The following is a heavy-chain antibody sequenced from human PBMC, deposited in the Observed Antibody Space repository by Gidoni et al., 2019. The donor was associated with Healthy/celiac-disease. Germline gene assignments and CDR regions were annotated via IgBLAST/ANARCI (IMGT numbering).Heavy chain of an antibody. D-gene: IGHD5-12*01. Sequence: QLQLQESGPGLVKPSETLSLTCTVSGGSISSRSYYWGWIRQPPGKGLEWIGSIYYSGSTYYNPSLKSRVTISVDTSKNQFSLKLSSVTAADTAVYYCARQGYSGYAKDDFDYWGQGTLVTVSS. V-gene: IGHV4-39*01. CDR1: GGSISSRSYY. CDR2: IYYSGST. CDR3: ARQGYSGYAKDDFDY. J-gene: IGHJ4*02.